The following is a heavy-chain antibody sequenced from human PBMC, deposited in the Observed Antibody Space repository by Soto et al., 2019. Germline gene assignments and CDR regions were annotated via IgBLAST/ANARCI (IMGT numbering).Heavy chain of an antibody. CDR1: GFTFSNAW. CDR2: INSDGSST. CDR3: ARDRVVLVPAPYGMDV. D-gene: IGHD2-2*01. V-gene: IGHV3-74*01. Sequence: PGGSLRLSCAASGFTFSNAWMNWVRQAPGKGLEWVGRINSDGSSTSYADSVKGRFTISRDNAKNTLYLQMNSLRAEDTAVYYCARDRVVLVPAPYGMDVWGQGTTVTVSS. J-gene: IGHJ6*02.